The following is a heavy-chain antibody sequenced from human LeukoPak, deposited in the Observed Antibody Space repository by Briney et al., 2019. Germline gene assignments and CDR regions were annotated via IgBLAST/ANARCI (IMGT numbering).Heavy chain of an antibody. CDR1: GGSISSGGYY. CDR3: ARDQVVYAMSTGYYYYGMDV. CDR2: IYYSGST. J-gene: IGHJ6*02. V-gene: IGHV4-31*03. Sequence: SETLSLTCTVPGGSISSGGYYWSWIRQHPGKGLEWIGYIYYSGSTYYNPSLKSRVTISVDTSKNQFSLELSSVTAADTAVYYCARDQVVYAMSTGYYYYGMDVWGQGTTVTVSS. D-gene: IGHD2-8*02.